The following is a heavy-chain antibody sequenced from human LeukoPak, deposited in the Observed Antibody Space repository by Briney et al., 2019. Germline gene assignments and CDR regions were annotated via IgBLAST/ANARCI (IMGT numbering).Heavy chain of an antibody. D-gene: IGHD3-9*01. Sequence: ASVKVSCKASGYTFTSYDINWVRQATGQGLEWMGWMNPNSGNTGYAQKFQGRVTITRDTSASTAYMELSSLRSEDTAVYYCARDLRYFDWLFFYYYGMDVWGQGTTVTVSS. CDR1: GYTFTSYD. CDR3: ARDLRYFDWLFFYYYGMDV. CDR2: MNPNSGNT. V-gene: IGHV1-8*01. J-gene: IGHJ6*02.